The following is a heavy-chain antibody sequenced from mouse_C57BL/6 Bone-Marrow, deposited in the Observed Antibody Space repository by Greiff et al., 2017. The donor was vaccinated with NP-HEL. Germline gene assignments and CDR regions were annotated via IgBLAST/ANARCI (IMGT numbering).Heavy chain of an antibody. CDR2: ISDGGSYT. Sequence: EVKLVESGGGLVKPGGSLKLSCAASGFTFSSYAMSWVRQTPEKRLEWVATISDGGSYTYYPDNVKGRFTISRDNAKNNLYLQMSHLKSEDTARYYCARVVYYDAMDYWGQGTSVTVSS. D-gene: IGHD2-1*01. CDR1: GFTFSSYA. CDR3: ARVVYYDAMDY. V-gene: IGHV5-4*03. J-gene: IGHJ4*01.